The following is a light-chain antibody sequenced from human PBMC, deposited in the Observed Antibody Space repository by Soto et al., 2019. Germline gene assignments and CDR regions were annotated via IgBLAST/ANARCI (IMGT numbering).Light chain of an antibody. J-gene: IGKJ3*01. CDR1: QSISTH. V-gene: IGKV1-39*01. CDR2: AAS. CDR3: HQSYTTPLFT. Sequence: DIQMTQSPSSLSASVGDRVTITCRASQSISTHLNWYQQKPGKAPNLLIYAASSLQSGVPSRFSGSGSGTDFTLTISSLQPEDFATYYCHQSYTTPLFTFGPGTKVDIK.